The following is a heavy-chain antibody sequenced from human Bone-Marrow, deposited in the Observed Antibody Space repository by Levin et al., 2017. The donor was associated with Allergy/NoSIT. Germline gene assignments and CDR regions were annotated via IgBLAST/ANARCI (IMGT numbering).Heavy chain of an antibody. Sequence: NASETLSLTCTVSGGSISSYYWSWIRQPPGKGLEWIGYIYYSGSTNYNPSLKSRVTISVDTSKNQFSLKLSSVTAADTAVYYCARLLSIAVAVNWFDPWGQGTLVTVSS. D-gene: IGHD6-19*01. CDR2: IYYSGST. CDR1: GGSISSYY. J-gene: IGHJ5*02. CDR3: ARLLSIAVAVNWFDP. V-gene: IGHV4-59*08.